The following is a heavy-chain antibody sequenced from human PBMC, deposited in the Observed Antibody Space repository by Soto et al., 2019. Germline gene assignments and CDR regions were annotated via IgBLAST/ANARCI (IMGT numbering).Heavy chain of an antibody. CDR3: ARGPIAARLPSSYFDY. D-gene: IGHD6-6*01. Sequence: ASVKVSCKASGYTFTSYGISWVRQAPGQGLEWMGWISAYNGNTNYAQKLQGRVTMTTDTSTSTAYMELRSLRSDDTAVYYCARGPIAARLPSSYFDYWGQGTLVTVSS. J-gene: IGHJ4*02. CDR2: ISAYNGNT. V-gene: IGHV1-18*04. CDR1: GYTFTSYG.